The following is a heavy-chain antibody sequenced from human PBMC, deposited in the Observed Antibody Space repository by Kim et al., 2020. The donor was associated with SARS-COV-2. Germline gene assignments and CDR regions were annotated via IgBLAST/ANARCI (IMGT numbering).Heavy chain of an antibody. D-gene: IGHD3-3*01. Sequence: GGSLRLSCAASGFTVSSNYMSWVRQAPGKGLEWVSVIYSGGSTYYADSVKGRFTISRDNSKNTLYLQMNSLRAEDTAGYYCARDQDSGVYYDFWSGYTRYYYGMDVWGQGTTVTVSS. CDR1: GFTVSSNY. CDR3: ARDQDSGVYYDFWSGYTRYYYGMDV. V-gene: IGHV3-53*01. J-gene: IGHJ6*02. CDR2: IYSGGST.